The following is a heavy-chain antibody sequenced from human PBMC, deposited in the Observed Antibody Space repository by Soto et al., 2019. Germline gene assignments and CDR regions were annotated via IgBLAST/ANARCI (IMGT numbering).Heavy chain of an antibody. CDR3: ARDVAMPTGLGLGY. CDR2: ISNDGSKK. D-gene: IGHD6-19*01. V-gene: IGHV3-30*03. J-gene: IGHJ4*02. CDR1: GFAFTNYG. Sequence: GGSLRLCCAASGFAFTNYGIHWARQAPGKGLEWVAHISNDGSKKFYGDSVKGRFTISRDNSENTVYLQMTSLRPDDTAVFYCARDVAMPTGLGLGYWGQGTLVTVSS.